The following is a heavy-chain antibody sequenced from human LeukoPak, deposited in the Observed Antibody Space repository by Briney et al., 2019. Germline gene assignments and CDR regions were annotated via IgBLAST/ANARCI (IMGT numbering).Heavy chain of an antibody. V-gene: IGHV1-69*13. Sequence: SVKVSCKASGGTFISYAISWVRQAPGQGLEWMGGIIPIFGTANYAQKFQGRVTITADESTSTAYMELSSLRSDDTAVYYCARDPSPKYQLLSRYYYYGMDVWGQGTTVTVSS. CDR2: IIPIFGTA. CDR1: GGTFISYA. D-gene: IGHD2-2*01. J-gene: IGHJ6*02. CDR3: ARDPSPKYQLLSRYYYYGMDV.